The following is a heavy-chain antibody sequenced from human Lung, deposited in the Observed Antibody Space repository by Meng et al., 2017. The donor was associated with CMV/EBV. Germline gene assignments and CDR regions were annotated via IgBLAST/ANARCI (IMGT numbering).Heavy chain of an antibody. Sequence: QVPRETSGPGMVKPAPPLSLTCAISVDIVSSNSAAWHWIRQSPSRGLEWLGRTYYRSKWYHEYAVSVKSRITISPDTPKNQFSLQLNSMTPEDTAVYYCARGINGGCGDWGQGTLVTVSS. V-gene: IGHV6-1*01. J-gene: IGHJ4*02. D-gene: IGHD4-23*01. CDR1: VDIVSSNSAA. CDR2: TYYRSKWYH. CDR3: ARGINGGCGD.